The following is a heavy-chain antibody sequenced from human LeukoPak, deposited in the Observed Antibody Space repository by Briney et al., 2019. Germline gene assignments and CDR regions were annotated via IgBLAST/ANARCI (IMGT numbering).Heavy chain of an antibody. Sequence: SETLSLTCTVSGGSISSYYWSWIRQPPGKGLEWIGYIYYSGSTNYNPSLKSRVTISVDTSKNQFSLKLSSVTAADTAVYYCARREDLSWYFDLWGRGTLVTVSS. V-gene: IGHV4-59*08. CDR1: GGSISSYY. D-gene: IGHD3-16*02. J-gene: IGHJ2*01. CDR2: IYYSGST. CDR3: ARREDLSWYFDL.